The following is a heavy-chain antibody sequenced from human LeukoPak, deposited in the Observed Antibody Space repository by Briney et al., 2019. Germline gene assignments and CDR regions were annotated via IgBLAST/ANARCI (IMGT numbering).Heavy chain of an antibody. CDR3: AREQLVVGFDP. CDR2: IYYSGST. J-gene: IGHJ5*02. D-gene: IGHD6-13*01. Sequence: KPSQTLSLTCTVSGGSISSGGYYWSWIRQHPGKGLEWIGYIYYSGSTNYNPSLKSRVTISVDTSKNQFSLKLSSVTAADTAVYYCAREQLVVGFDPWGQGTLVTVSS. V-gene: IGHV4-61*08. CDR1: GGSISSGGYY.